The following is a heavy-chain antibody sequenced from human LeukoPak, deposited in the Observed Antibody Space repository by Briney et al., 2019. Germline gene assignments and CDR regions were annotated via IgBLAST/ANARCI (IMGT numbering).Heavy chain of an antibody. CDR1: GFTFSGYP. J-gene: IGHJ4*02. D-gene: IGHD6-6*01. CDR2: ITSDGGGT. Sequence: PGGSLRLSCAASGFTFSGYPMHWVRQAPGKGLEYVSAITSDGGGTYYASSVRGRFTISRDNSMNTLYLQMGGLRDEDMAVYYCARLSSSGSTRRIYEYWGQGTLVTVSS. CDR3: ARLSSSGSTRRIYEY. V-gene: IGHV3-64*01.